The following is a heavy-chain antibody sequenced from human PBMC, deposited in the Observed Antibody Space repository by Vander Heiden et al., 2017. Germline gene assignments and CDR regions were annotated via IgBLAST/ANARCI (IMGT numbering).Heavy chain of an antibody. CDR3: AKDHSSGGPGGYYYYYYGMDV. Sequence: EVQLVESGGGLVQPGRSLRLSCAASGFTFDDYAMHWVRHAPGKGLEWVSGISWNSGSIGYADSVKGRFTISRDNAKNSLYLQMNSLRAEDTALYYCAKDHSSGGPGGYYYYYYGMDVWGQGTTVTVSS. CDR2: ISWNSGSI. CDR1: GFTFDDYA. D-gene: IGHD6-19*01. J-gene: IGHJ6*02. V-gene: IGHV3-9*01.